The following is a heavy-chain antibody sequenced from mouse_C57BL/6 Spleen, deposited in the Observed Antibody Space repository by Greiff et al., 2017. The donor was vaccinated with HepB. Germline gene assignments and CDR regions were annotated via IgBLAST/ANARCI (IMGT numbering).Heavy chain of an antibody. CDR2: IDPENGDT. V-gene: IGHV14-4*01. Sequence: EVKLVESGAELVRPGASVKLSCTASGFNIKDDYMHWVKQRPEQGLEWIGWIDPENGDTEYASKFQGKATITADTSSNTAYLQLSSLTSEDTAVYYCTTRVSINFDYWGQGTTLTVSS. J-gene: IGHJ2*01. CDR1: GFNIKDDY. CDR3: TTRVSINFDY.